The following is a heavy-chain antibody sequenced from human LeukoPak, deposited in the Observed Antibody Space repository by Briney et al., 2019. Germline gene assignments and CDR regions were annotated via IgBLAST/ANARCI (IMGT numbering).Heavy chain of an antibody. CDR3: AHSDGYIVVVPAAFDY. V-gene: IGHV3-23*01. Sequence: GGSLRLSCAASGFTFSSYAMSWVRQAPGKGLEWVSAISGSGGSTYYADSVKGRFTISRDNSKNTLYLQMNSLRAEDTALYYCAHSDGYIVVVPAAFDYRGQGTLVTVSS. CDR2: ISGSGGST. J-gene: IGHJ4*02. D-gene: IGHD2-2*01. CDR1: GFTFSSYA.